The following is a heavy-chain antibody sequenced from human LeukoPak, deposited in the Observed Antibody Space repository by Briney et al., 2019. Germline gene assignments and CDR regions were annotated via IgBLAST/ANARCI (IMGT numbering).Heavy chain of an antibody. CDR3: ARTAGANYYYYGLDV. CDR1: GGSISSYY. D-gene: IGHD4/OR15-4a*01. Sequence: SETLSLTCTVSGGSISSYYWSWNRQPPGKGLEWIGYIYYSGSTNYNPSLKSRVTISVDTSKNQFSLKLNSVTAADTAVYYCARTAGANYYYYGLDVWGQGTTVTVSS. V-gene: IGHV4-59*01. CDR2: IYYSGST. J-gene: IGHJ6*02.